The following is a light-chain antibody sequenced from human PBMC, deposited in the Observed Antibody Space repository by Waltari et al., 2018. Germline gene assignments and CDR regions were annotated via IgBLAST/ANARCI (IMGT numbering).Light chain of an antibody. CDR3: HQYYNSPLT. J-gene: IGKJ4*01. CDR1: QTLLYTSNNKIH. Sequence: DIVMIQSPESLAVSAGERATINCKSSQTLLYTSNNKIHLAWYQQKSGQPPKVLIYWSSTRAPGVSERFSGSGSGTNFSVTISGLQAEDVGIYYCHQYYNSPLTFGGGTRVEI. CDR2: WSS. V-gene: IGKV4-1*01.